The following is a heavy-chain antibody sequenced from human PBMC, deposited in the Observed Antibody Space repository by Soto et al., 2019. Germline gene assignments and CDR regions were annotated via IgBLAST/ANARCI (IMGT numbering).Heavy chain of an antibody. Sequence: SETLSLTCAVYGGSFSGYYWSWIRQPPGKGLEWIGEINHSGSTNYNPSLKSRVTISVDTSKNQFSLKLSSVTAADTAVYYCARGSQAIVVVPAATYYYYGMDVWGQGTTVTAP. CDR2: INHSGST. J-gene: IGHJ6*02. D-gene: IGHD2-2*01. CDR3: ARGSQAIVVVPAATYYYYGMDV. CDR1: GGSFSGYY. V-gene: IGHV4-34*01.